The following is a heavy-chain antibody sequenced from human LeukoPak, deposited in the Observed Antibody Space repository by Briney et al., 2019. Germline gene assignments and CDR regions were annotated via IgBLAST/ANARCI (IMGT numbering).Heavy chain of an antibody. CDR3: AREREGPYGYLDP. CDR1: GYTFTGYC. CDR2: INPNSGGR. J-gene: IGHJ5*02. V-gene: IGHV1-2*02. Sequence: ASVELSCKSSGYTFTGYCRHLVRQAPGQGLELVGGINPNSGGRNYAQKFQGMVTMTRYTSISTAYMELSRLRNDDTAVYYCAREREGPYGYLDPWGQGTLVTVSS. D-gene: IGHD4-17*01.